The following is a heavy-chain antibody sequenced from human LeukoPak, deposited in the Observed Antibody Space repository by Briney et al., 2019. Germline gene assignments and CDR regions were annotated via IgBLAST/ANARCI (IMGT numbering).Heavy chain of an antibody. V-gene: IGHV4-59*01. CDR2: IYYSGST. D-gene: IGHD1-26*01. CDR1: GGSISSYY. Sequence: PSETLSLTCTVSGGSISSYYWSWIRQPPGKGLEWIGYIYYSGSTNYNPSLKSRVTISVDTSKNQFSLKLSSVTAADTAVYYCARARQWAGFDPWGQGTLVTVSS. CDR3: ARARQWAGFDP. J-gene: IGHJ5*02.